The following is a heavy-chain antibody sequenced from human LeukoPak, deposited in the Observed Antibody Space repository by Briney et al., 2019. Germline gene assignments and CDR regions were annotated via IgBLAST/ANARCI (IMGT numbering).Heavy chain of an antibody. J-gene: IGHJ5*02. CDR2: IKQDGSEI. Sequence: GGSLRLSCVASGFTFSSNWMSWVRQAPGKGLEWVANIKQDGSEIYYVDSVKGRFTISRDNAKNSLYLQMNSLRAEDTAVYYCTGKRFDPGGQGTLVIVSS. CDR1: GFTFSSNW. V-gene: IGHV3-7*01. D-gene: IGHD5-24*01. CDR3: TGKRFDP.